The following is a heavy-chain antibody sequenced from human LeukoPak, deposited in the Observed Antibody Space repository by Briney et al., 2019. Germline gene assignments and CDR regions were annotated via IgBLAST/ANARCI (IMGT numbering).Heavy chain of an antibody. V-gene: IGHV4-39*07. Sequence: PSETLSLTCTVSGGSISGSSYYWGWIRQPPGKGLGWLGCIYYSGSTYYNPSLKSRVPISVATSKNQFSWKLSSVTAPTTVVVYCARVTGRYCDRLLYGGYYYYYYMDVWGKGTTVTISS. CDR2: IYYSGST. CDR1: GGSISGSSYY. D-gene: IGHD3-9*01. J-gene: IGHJ6*03. CDR3: ARVTGRYCDRLLYGGYYYYYYMDV.